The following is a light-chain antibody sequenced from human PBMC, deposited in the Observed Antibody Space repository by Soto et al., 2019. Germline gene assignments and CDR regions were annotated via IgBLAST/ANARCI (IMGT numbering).Light chain of an antibody. Sequence: QSALTQPRSVSGSPGQSVTISCTGTSSDVGGYNYVSWYQQHPGKAPKLMIYDVSKRPSGVPDRFSGSKSGNTASLTISGLQAEAEADYYCCSYAGSYVVFGGGTQLTVL. J-gene: IGLJ2*01. CDR3: CSYAGSYVV. V-gene: IGLV2-11*01. CDR1: SSDVGGYNY. CDR2: DVS.